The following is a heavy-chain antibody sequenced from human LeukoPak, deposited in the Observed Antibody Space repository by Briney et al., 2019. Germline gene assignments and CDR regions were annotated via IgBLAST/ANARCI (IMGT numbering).Heavy chain of an antibody. Sequence: GASVKVSCKASGYTFTSYAMHWVRQAPGQRLEWMGWINAGNGNTKYSQKFRGRVTITRDTSASTAYMELSSLRSEDTAVYYCARAPRYCSSTSCRLDYWGQGTLVTVSS. CDR2: INAGNGNT. D-gene: IGHD2-2*01. CDR3: ARAPRYCSSTSCRLDY. J-gene: IGHJ4*02. V-gene: IGHV1-3*01. CDR1: GYTFTSYA.